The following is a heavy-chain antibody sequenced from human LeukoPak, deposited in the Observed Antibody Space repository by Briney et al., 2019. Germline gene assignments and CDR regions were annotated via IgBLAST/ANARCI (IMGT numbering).Heavy chain of an antibody. V-gene: IGHV3-7*01. Sequence: GGSLRLSCAASGFTFSRYWMSWVRQAPGKGLERVANINQDGSEKYYVDSVKGRFTISRDNAKNSLYLQMNSLRTEDTAVYYCTRRFDYWGQGTLVTASS. J-gene: IGHJ4*02. CDR2: INQDGSEK. CDR1: GFTFSRYW. CDR3: TRRFDY.